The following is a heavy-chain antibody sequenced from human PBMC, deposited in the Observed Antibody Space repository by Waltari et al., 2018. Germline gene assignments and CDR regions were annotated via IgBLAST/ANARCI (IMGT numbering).Heavy chain of an antibody. D-gene: IGHD3-10*01. J-gene: IGHJ4*02. V-gene: IGHV1-2*02. CDR2: INPNSGGT. Sequence: QVQLVQSGAEVKKPGASVKVSCKASGYTFTGYYMHWVRQAPGQGLEWMGWINPNSGGTNYAQKFQGRVTMTRDTSISTAYMELSRLRSDDTAVYYCARSPTLITMVRGVIILGEYYFDYWGQGTLVTVSS. CDR3: ARSPTLITMVRGVIILGEYYFDY. CDR1: GYTFTGYY.